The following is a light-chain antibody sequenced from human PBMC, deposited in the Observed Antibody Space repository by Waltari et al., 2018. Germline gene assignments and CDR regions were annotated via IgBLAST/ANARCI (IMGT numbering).Light chain of an antibody. J-gene: IGLJ3*02. CDR3: SSFTSSSTWV. V-gene: IGLV2-14*03. Sequence: QSALTQPASVSGSPGQSITISCTGTTSDLGGYNYVSWYQQHPGKAPKLMIYDVSSRPSGISSRFSGSKCGNTASLTISGLQPEDEADYYCSSFTSSSTWVFGGGTKLTVL. CDR2: DVS. CDR1: TSDLGGYNY.